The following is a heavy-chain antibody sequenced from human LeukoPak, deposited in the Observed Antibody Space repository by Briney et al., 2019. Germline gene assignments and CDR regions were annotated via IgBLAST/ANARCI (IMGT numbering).Heavy chain of an antibody. J-gene: IGHJ4*02. Sequence: SETLSLPCTVSGGSISSYYWSWIRQPPGKGLEWIGYIYYSGRTNYNPSLKSRVTIPVEKSKNQFSLKLSSVTAADTAVYYCAREGPYSSSWYGPPTHFDYWGQGTLVTVS. CDR2: IYYSGRT. V-gene: IGHV4-59*01. CDR1: GGSISSYY. CDR3: AREGPYSSSWYGPPTHFDY. D-gene: IGHD6-13*01.